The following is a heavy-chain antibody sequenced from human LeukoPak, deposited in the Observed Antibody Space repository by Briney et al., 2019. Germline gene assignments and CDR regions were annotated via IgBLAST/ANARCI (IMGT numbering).Heavy chain of an antibody. CDR1: GGSFSGYY. CDR3: ARVPLVVPSYYYYYYMDV. CDR2: NNHSGST. V-gene: IGHV4-34*01. J-gene: IGHJ6*03. D-gene: IGHD2-2*01. Sequence: SETLSLTCAVYGGSFSGYYWSWIRHPPGKGLEWIGENNHSGSTNYNPSLKSRVTISVDTSKNQFSLKLSSVTAADTAVYYCARVPLVVPSYYYYYYMDVWGKGTTVTVSS.